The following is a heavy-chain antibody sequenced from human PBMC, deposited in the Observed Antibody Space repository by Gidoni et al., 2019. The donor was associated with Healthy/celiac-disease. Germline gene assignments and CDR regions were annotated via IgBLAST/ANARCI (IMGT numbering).Heavy chain of an antibody. CDR1: GFTVSSNY. Sequence: EVQLVETGGGLIQPGGSLRLSCAASGFTVSSNYMSWVRQAPGKGLEWVSVIYSGGSTYYADSVKGRFTISRDNSKNTLYLQMNSLRAEDTAVYYCARDNPGYYYYGMDVWGQGTTVTVSS. CDR3: ARDNPGYYYYGMDV. V-gene: IGHV3-53*02. CDR2: IYSGGST. J-gene: IGHJ6*02.